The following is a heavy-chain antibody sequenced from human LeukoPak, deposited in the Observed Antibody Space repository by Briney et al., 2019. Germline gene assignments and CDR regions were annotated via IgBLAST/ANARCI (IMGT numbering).Heavy chain of an antibody. CDR1: GGSISSSSYY. CDR3: ARDRVTYYYDSSGYPPFDY. J-gene: IGHJ4*02. D-gene: IGHD3-22*01. Sequence: SETLSLTCTVSGGSISSSSYYWGWIRQPPGKGLEWIGSIYYSGSTYYNPSLKSRVTISVDTSKNQFSLKLSSVTAADTAVYYCARDRVTYYYDSSGYPPFDYWGQGTLVTVSS. V-gene: IGHV4-39*07. CDR2: IYYSGST.